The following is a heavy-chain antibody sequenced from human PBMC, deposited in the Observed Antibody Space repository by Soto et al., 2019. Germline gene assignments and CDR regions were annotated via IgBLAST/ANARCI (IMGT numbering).Heavy chain of an antibody. V-gene: IGHV4-39*01. CDR3: ARQSSGYTYGGGFDY. Sequence: PSETLSLTCTVSAGSISSTDYYWAWIRQPPGKRLECIGSVYYSGRTYYSPSLERRVTISVATSKNQFSLRLRSVTAADTAFYYCARQSSGYTYGGGFDYWGQGIQVTVSS. D-gene: IGHD5-12*01. J-gene: IGHJ4*02. CDR1: AGSISSTDYY. CDR2: VYYSGRT.